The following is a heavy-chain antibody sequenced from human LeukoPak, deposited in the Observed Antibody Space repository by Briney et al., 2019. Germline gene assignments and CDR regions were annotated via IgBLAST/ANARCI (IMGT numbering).Heavy chain of an antibody. V-gene: IGHV3-74*01. J-gene: IGHJ4*02. CDR3: ARGDGYGMDY. CDR2: IKSDGSAT. CDR1: GFTFSSYW. Sequence: GGSLRLSCAASGFTFSSYWMHWVRHAPGNGLVWVSSIKSDGSATSHADSVKSRFTISRDNAKNTLYLQMNSLRAEDMAVYYCARGDGYGMDYWGQGTLVTVSS. D-gene: IGHD5-24*01.